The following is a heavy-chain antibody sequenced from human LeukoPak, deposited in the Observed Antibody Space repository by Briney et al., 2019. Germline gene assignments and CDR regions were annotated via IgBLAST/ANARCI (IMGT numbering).Heavy chain of an antibody. CDR1: GFSVSSKY. D-gene: IGHD6-19*01. Sequence: GGSLRLSCAASGFSVSSKYMSWVRQAPGKGLEWVSVIYTGGNEYYADSVKGRFTISRDNSKNMVYFQMNSLRAEDTALYYCAGGQMFTSGGFDNWGQGALVTVSS. CDR2: IYTGGNE. CDR3: AGGQMFTSGGFDN. V-gene: IGHV3-53*01. J-gene: IGHJ4*02.